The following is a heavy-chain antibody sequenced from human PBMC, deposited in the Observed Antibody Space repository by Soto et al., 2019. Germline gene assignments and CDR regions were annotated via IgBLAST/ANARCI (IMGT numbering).Heavy chain of an antibody. Sequence: GGSHRLSCASSGLTCNTYAMNWVRQATVKGLEWVSGISGSGVSTYYADSVKGRFTISRDNSKNTLYLQMNSLRAEDTAVYYCAGRSGSYSYGTFDYWGQGTLVTVSS. D-gene: IGHD1-26*01. V-gene: IGHV3-23*01. CDR1: GLTCNTYA. CDR3: AGRSGSYSYGTFDY. CDR2: ISGSGVST. J-gene: IGHJ4*02.